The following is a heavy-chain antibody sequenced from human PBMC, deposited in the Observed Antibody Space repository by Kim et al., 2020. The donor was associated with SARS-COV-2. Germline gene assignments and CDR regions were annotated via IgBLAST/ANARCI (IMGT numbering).Heavy chain of an antibody. J-gene: IGHJ5*01. V-gene: IGHV4-39*01. CDR1: GDSISSSSFY. CDR3: ARRRGYRTGRYPLDS. D-gene: IGHD6-19*01. CDR2: IYYSGST. Sequence: SETLSLTCTVSGDSISSSSFYCGWIRQSPGKGLEWIGSIYYSGSTYYNPSLNSRVTMSVDTSKNQLSLKLSAVTSADTAVYNCARRRGYRTGRYPLDSWG.